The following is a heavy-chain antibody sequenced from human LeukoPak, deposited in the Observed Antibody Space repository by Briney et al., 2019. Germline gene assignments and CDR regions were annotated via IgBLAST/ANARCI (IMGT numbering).Heavy chain of an antibody. J-gene: IGHJ4*02. CDR2: ISGGGGNT. CDR3: AKDYYDSSGPRD. V-gene: IGHV3-23*01. CDR1: GFTFSNYA. Sequence: PGGSLRLSCAASGFTFSNYAMSWVRQAPGKGLEWVSAISGGGGNTYYADSVKGRFTISRDSSKNTLYLQMNSLRAEDTAVYYCAKDYYDSSGPRDWGQGTLVTVSS. D-gene: IGHD3-22*01.